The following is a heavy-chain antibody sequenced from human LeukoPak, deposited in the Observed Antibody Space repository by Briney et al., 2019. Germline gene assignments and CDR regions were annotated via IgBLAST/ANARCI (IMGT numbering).Heavy chain of an antibody. J-gene: IGHJ4*02. CDR3: AREHWDFDY. D-gene: IGHD7-27*01. CDR2: ISGSGGST. V-gene: IGHV3-23*01. CDR1: GFTFSPYA. Sequence: GGSLRLSCAAFGFTFSPYAMSWVRQAPGKGLEWVSTISGSGGSTYYADSVKGRFTISRDNSKNTLYLQMNSLRAGDTAIYYCAREHWDFDYWGQGTLVTVSS.